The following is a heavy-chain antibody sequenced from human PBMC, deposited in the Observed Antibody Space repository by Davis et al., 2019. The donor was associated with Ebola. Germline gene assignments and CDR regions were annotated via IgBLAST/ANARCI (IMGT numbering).Heavy chain of an antibody. Sequence: PGGSLRLSCAASGFTFSSYAMSWVRQAPGKGLEWVSAISGSGGSTYYADSVKGRFTISRDNSKNTLNLQMNSLRAEDTAIYYCAKLDYNDSYFQDWGQGTLATVSS. CDR3: AKLDYNDSYFQD. CDR2: ISGSGGST. D-gene: IGHD4-17*01. J-gene: IGHJ1*01. V-gene: IGHV3-23*01. CDR1: GFTFSSYA.